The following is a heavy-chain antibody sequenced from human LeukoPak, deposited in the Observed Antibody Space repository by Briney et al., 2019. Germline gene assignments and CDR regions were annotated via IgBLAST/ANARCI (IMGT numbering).Heavy chain of an antibody. CDR3: ARDLTTMVRGSGY. Sequence: ASVKVSCKASGYSFTTYGISWVRQAPGQGLEWMGWISANNNNTDNVQKLQGRVTMTTDTSTSTAYMELRSLRSDDTAVYYCARDLTTMVRGSGYWGQGTLVTVSS. CDR2: ISANNNNT. V-gene: IGHV1-18*01. CDR1: GYSFTTYG. D-gene: IGHD3-10*01. J-gene: IGHJ4*02.